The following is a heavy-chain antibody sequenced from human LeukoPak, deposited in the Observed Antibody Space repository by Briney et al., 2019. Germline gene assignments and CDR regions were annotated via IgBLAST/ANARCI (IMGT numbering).Heavy chain of an antibody. CDR3: ARGTWSSSIDY. CDR2: IYHSGST. D-gene: IGHD6-6*01. Sequence: SETLSLTCAVSGGSISSSNWWSWVRQPPGKGLEWIGEIYHSGSTYYNPSLKSRVTISVDTSKNQFSLKLSSVTAADTAVYYCARGTWSSSIDYWGQGTLVTVSS. CDR1: GGSISSSNW. J-gene: IGHJ4*02. V-gene: IGHV4-4*02.